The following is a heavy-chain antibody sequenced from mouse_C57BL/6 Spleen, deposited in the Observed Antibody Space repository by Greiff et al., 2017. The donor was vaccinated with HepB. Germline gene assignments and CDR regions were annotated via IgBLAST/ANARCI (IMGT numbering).Heavy chain of an antibody. CDR2: IYTSDSET. D-gene: IGHD1-1*01. J-gene: IGHJ3*01. Sequence: VQLQQSGAELVRPGSSVKLSCKASGYTFTSYWMDWVKQRPGQGLEWIGNIYTSDSETNYNQKFKDKATLTVDKYYRKADMQLSSLTSEDSAVYYCAIGGNYGSSYGFAYWGRGTLVTGSA. CDR3: AIGGNYGSSYGFAY. CDR1: GYTFTSYW. V-gene: IGHV1-61*01.